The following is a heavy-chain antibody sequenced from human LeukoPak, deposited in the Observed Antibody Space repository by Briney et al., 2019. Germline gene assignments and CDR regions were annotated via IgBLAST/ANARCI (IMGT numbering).Heavy chain of an antibody. CDR3: ARAPYYGSGVEF. J-gene: IGHJ4*02. CDR2: IYYSGST. V-gene: IGHV4-61*01. D-gene: IGHD3-10*01. Sequence: SETLSLTCTVSGGSISSSSYYWSWIRQPPGKGLEWIGYIYYSGSTNYNPSLKSRVTISVDTSKNQFSLKLSSVTAADTAVYYCARAPYYGSGVEFWGQGTLVTVSS. CDR1: GGSISSSSYY.